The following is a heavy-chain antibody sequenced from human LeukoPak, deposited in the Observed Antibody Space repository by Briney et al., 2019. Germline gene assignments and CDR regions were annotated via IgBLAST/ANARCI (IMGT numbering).Heavy chain of an antibody. CDR3: ARHPIFSIAAAGTGDY. J-gene: IGHJ4*02. CDR1: GGSISSNSYY. V-gene: IGHV4-39*01. D-gene: IGHD6-13*01. Sequence: SETLSLTCTVSGGSISSNSYYWGWIRQPPGKGLEWIGTISYTGSTYYNPSLKSRVTISVDTSKNQFSLKLSSVTAADTAVYYCARHPIFSIAAAGTGDYWGQGTLVTVSS. CDR2: ISYTGST.